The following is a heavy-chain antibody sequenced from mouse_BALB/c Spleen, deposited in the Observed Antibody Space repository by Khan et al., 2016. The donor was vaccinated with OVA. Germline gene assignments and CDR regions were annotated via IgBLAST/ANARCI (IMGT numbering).Heavy chain of an antibody. J-gene: IGHJ2*01. V-gene: IGHV1S81*02. CDR3: ARIKKIVATYFDY. CDR1: GYTFTSYW. Sequence: VQLQQSGAELVKAGASVKMSCKASGYTFTSYWMHWVKQRLGQGLEWFAETNPTNGRTYYNEKFKSKATLTGDKSSSTAYMLLSGPTFEDSTVYYCARIKKIVATYFDYWGQGTTLTVAS. CDR2: TNPTNGRT. D-gene: IGHD1-1*01.